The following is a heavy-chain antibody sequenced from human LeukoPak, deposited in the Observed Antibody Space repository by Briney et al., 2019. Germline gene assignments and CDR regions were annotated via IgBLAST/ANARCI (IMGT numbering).Heavy chain of an antibody. CDR2: INHSGST. CDR1: GGSFSGYY. J-gene: IGHJ5*02. D-gene: IGHD5-18*01. CDR3: ARGSRAWIQLWLFWFDP. Sequence: SETLSLTCAVYGGSFSGYYWSWIRQPPGKGLEWIGEINHSGSTNYNPSLKSRVTISVDTSKNQFSLKLSSVTAADTAVYYCARGSRAWIQLWLFWFDPWGQGPRSPSPQ. V-gene: IGHV4-34*01.